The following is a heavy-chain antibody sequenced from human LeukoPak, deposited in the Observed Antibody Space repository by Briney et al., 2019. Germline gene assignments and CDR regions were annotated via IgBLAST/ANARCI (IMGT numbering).Heavy chain of an antibody. V-gene: IGHV4-59*01. D-gene: IGHD6-13*01. Sequence: SETLSLTCTVSGGSISSYYWSWIRQPPGKGLEWIGYIYYSGSTNYNPSLKSRVTISVDTSKNQFSLKLSSVTAADTAVYYCARSFGSSWYNYYFDYWGQGTLVTVSS. J-gene: IGHJ4*02. CDR2: IYYSGST. CDR1: GGSISSYY. CDR3: ARSFGSSWYNYYFDY.